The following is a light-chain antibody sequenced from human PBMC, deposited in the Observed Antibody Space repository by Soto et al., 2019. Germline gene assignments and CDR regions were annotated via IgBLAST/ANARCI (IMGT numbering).Light chain of an antibody. J-gene: IGKJ4*01. V-gene: IGKV1-12*01. Sequence: DIQMTDAPSSVSASVLDRVIITCLASLTISSWVAWYQQKPGKAPKILIYAASSLQSGVQSRFSGSGSGTDFTLTISSMQPEDFAIYYCQKANSFQLNCGGGTTGAIK. CDR3: QKANSFQLN. CDR2: AAS. CDR1: LTISSW.